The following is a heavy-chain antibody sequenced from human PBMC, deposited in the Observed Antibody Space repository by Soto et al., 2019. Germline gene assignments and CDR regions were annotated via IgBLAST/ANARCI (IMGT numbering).Heavy chain of an antibody. CDR2: MFYSGAT. V-gene: IGHV4-39*01. D-gene: IGHD2-15*01. Sequence: PWETLSLTCTVSGGSISDISYCWGWIRQPPGKGLQWIGCMFYSGATYYNPSLKNRVTLSVDTSNNEFSLKLVSVTAPDTAVYYCARHKSGSDWLDPWGQGTLVTVS. J-gene: IGHJ5*02. CDR1: GGSISDISYC. CDR3: ARHKSGSDWLDP.